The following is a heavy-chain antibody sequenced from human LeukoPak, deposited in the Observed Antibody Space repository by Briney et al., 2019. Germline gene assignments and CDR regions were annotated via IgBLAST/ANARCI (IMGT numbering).Heavy chain of an antibody. V-gene: IGHV1-69*13. CDR1: GGTFSSYA. D-gene: IGHD2-2*01. CDR3: ARSLGYCSSTSCYGPSPYYMDV. Sequence: SVKVSCKASGGTFSSYAISWVRQAPEQGLEWMGGIIPIFGTANYAQKFQGRVTITADESTSTAYMELSSLRSEDTAVYYCARSLGYCSSTSCYGPSPYYMDVWGKGTTVTVSS. CDR2: IIPIFGTA. J-gene: IGHJ6*03.